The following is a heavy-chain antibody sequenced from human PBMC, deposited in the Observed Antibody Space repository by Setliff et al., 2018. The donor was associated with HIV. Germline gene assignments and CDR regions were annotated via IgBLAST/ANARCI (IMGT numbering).Heavy chain of an antibody. CDR1: GYTFTGYY. CDR3: ARGFRFRGIAAAAAFDS. CDR2: INPNSGGT. D-gene: IGHD6-13*01. Sequence: ASVKVSCKASGYTFTGYYMHWVRQAPGQGLEWMGWINPNSGGTNYAQKFQGRVTMTRDTSISTAYMELSRLRSDDTAVYYCARGFRFRGIAAAAAFDSWGQGTLVTVSS. V-gene: IGHV1-2*02. J-gene: IGHJ4*02.